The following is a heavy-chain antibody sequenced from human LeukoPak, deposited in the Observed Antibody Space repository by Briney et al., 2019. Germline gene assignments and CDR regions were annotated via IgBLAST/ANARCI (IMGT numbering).Heavy chain of an antibody. CDR2: IYYSGST. D-gene: IGHD3-10*01. CDR3: ARAYGSGSRALDY. V-gene: IGHV4-59*08. J-gene: IGHJ4*02. Sequence: SETLSLTCTVSGGSISSYYWSWIRQPPGKGLEWIGYIYYSGSTNYNPSLKSRVTISVDTSKNQFSLKLSSVTAADTAGYYCARAYGSGSRALDYWGQGTLVTVSS. CDR1: GGSISSYY.